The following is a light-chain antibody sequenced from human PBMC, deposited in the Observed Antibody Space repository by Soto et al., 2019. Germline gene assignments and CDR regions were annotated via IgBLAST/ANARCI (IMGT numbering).Light chain of an antibody. J-gene: IGKJ1*01. CDR3: QQYDNYSRT. CDR1: HSISNW. Sequence: DIQTTQSPSTLSASVGDRVTITCRASHSISNWLAWYQQKPGKAPKLLIYRASNLEGGVPSRFSGSGSGTEFTLTISSLQPDDFATYYCQQYDNYSRTFGQGTKVDI. CDR2: RAS. V-gene: IGKV1-5*03.